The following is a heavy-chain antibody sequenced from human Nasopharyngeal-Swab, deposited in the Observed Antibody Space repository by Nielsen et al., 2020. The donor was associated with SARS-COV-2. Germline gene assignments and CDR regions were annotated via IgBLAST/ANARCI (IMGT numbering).Heavy chain of an antibody. V-gene: IGHV3-66*01. D-gene: IGHD3-9*01. Sequence: GGSLRLSCAASGFTVSSNYMSCVRQAPGKGLEWVSVIYSGGSTYYADSVKGRFTISRDNSKNTLYLQMNSLRAEDTAVYYCARAGTYYDILTGYYKGGIDYWGQGTPVTVSS. CDR1: GFTVSSNY. J-gene: IGHJ4*02. CDR2: IYSGGST. CDR3: ARAGTYYDILTGYYKGGIDY.